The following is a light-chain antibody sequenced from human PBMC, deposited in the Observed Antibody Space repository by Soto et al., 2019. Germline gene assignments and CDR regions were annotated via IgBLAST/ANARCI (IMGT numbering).Light chain of an antibody. CDR3: QQYGSSPPVT. CDR2: GAS. Sequence: EIVLTHSQATLSVSPGERATLSCIASQSVSRNLAWYQQKPGQAPRLLIYGASTRATGIPARFSGSGSGTDFTLTISRLEPEDFAVYYCQQYGSSPPVTFGQGTKVDIK. J-gene: IGKJ1*01. CDR1: QSVSRN. V-gene: IGKV3-20*01.